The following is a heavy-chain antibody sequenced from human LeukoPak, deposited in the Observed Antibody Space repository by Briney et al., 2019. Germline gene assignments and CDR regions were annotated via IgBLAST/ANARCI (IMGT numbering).Heavy chain of an antibody. J-gene: IGHJ4*02. CDR1: GFTVSSNY. Sequence: GGSLRLSCAASGFTVSSNYMSWDRQAPGKGLEWVSVIYSGGGTYYADSVKGRFTISRDNSKNTLYLQMNSLRAEDTAVYYCARGSDYDTLTGLDYWGQGTLVTVSS. CDR2: IYSGGGT. V-gene: IGHV3-66*02. D-gene: IGHD3-9*01. CDR3: ARGSDYDTLTGLDY.